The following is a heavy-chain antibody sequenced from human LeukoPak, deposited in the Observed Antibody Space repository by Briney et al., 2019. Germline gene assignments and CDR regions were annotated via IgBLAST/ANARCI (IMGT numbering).Heavy chain of an antibody. J-gene: IGHJ4*02. D-gene: IGHD2-15*01. Sequence: SDTHSLTCAVYGGSFSGYYWSWIRQPPGKGLEWIGEINHTGSTNYNPSLKSRVTISVDTSKNQFSLKLSSVTAADTAVYYCARGHCSGGSCYWGYYFDYWGQGTLVTVST. V-gene: IGHV4-34*01. CDR1: GGSFSGYY. CDR2: INHTGST. CDR3: ARGHCSGGSCYWGYYFDY.